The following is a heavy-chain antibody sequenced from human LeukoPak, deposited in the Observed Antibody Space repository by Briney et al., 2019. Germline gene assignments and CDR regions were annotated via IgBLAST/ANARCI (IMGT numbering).Heavy chain of an antibody. CDR3: ARGRCSSSCSNWFDP. D-gene: IGHD6-13*01. V-gene: IGHV1-18*01. CDR1: GYTFTSYG. J-gene: IGHJ5*02. CDR2: ISAYNGIT. Sequence: ASVKVSCKASGYTFTSYGISWVRQAPGQGLEWMGWISAYNGITNYAQKLQGRVTMTTDTSTSTAYMELRSLRSDDTAVYYCARGRCSSSCSNWFDPWGQGTLVTVSS.